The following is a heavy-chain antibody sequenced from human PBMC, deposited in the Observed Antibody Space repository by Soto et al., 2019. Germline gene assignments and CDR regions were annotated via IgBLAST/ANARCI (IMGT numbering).Heavy chain of an antibody. CDR1: GYTFTSYA. D-gene: IGHD3-10*01. J-gene: IGHJ6*02. CDR3: ARTVAPGMVRGVIEYYYYYYGMDV. V-gene: IGHV1-3*01. Sequence: AASVKISCKASGYTFTSYAMHWVRQAPGQRLEWMGWINAGNGNTKYSQKFQGRVTITRDTSASTAYMELSSLRSEDTAVYYCARTVAPGMVRGVIEYYYYYYGMDVWGQGTTVTVSS. CDR2: INAGNGNT.